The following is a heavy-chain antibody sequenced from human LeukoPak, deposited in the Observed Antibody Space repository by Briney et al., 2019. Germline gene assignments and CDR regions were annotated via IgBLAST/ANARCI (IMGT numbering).Heavy chain of an antibody. Sequence: GGSLRLSCAASGFTFSSYGMHWVLQAPGKGLEWVAFIRYDGSNKYYADSVKGRFTISRDNSKNTLYLQMNSLRAEDTAVYYCAKVPSISGSYDYWGQGTLVTVSS. J-gene: IGHJ4*02. V-gene: IGHV3-30*02. CDR1: GFTFSSYG. CDR3: AKVPSISGSYDY. CDR2: IRYDGSNK. D-gene: IGHD1-26*01.